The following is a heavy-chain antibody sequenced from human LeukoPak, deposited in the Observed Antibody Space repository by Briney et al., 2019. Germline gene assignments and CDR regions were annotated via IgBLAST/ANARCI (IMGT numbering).Heavy chain of an antibody. CDR3: ASQRVDTAPGVYDAFDI. D-gene: IGHD5-18*01. CDR1: GYTFTSYD. V-gene: IGHV1-8*02. CDR2: MNPNSGNT. Sequence: GASVKVSCKASGYTFTSYDINWVRQATGQGLEWMGWMNPNSGNTGYAQKFQGRVTMTRDTSISTAYMELSRLRSDDTAVYYCASQRVDTAPGVYDAFDIWGQGTMVTVSS. J-gene: IGHJ3*02.